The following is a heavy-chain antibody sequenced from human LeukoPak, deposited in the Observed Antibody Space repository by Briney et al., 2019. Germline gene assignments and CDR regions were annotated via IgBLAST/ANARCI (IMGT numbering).Heavy chain of an antibody. CDR2: IYYSGST. D-gene: IGHD1-26*01. V-gene: IGHV4-39*01. CDR1: GGSISSYY. Sequence: KASETLSLTCSVSGGSISSYYWSWIRQPPGKGLEWIGSIYYSGSTYYNPSLKSRVTISVDTSKNQFSLKLSSVTAADTAVYYCARHSPSGRSAYFDYWGQGTLVTVSS. J-gene: IGHJ4*02. CDR3: ARHSPSGRSAYFDY.